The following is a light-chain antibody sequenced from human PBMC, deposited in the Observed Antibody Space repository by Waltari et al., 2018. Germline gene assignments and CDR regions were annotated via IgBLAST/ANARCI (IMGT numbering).Light chain of an antibody. CDR1: QSISSY. J-gene: IGKJ1*01. CDR3: QQSYSTPWT. CDR2: AAS. Sequence: DIQMTRTPASLSASVGDRVTITCRASQSISSYLNWYQQKPGKAPKRLIYAASSLQSGVPSRFSGSGSGTDFTLTISSLQPEDFATCYCQQSYSTPWTFGQGTKVEIK. V-gene: IGKV1-39*01.